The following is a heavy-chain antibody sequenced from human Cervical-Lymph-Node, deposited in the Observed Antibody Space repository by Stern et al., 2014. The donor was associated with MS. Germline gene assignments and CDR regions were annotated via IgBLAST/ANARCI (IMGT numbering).Heavy chain of an antibody. CDR3: ARGIVTNRPASTLHNLFDP. Sequence: QVQLVQSGAEVKKPGSSVNVSCKASGGTFSSSFAVSWVRQAPGQGLEWMGRIIPIIGLANYAQKFQTRLTITADKSTSTVYMELTSLTSEDTALYYCARGIVTNRPASTLHNLFDPWGQGTLVTVSS. V-gene: IGHV1-69*09. CDR2: IIPIIGLA. J-gene: IGHJ5*02. CDR1: GGTFSSSFA. D-gene: IGHD4-17*01.